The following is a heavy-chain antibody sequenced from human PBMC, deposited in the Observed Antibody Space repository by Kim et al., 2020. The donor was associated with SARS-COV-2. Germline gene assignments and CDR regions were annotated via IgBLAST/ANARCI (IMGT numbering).Heavy chain of an antibody. CDR1: GFTFSSYG. J-gene: IGHJ4*02. CDR2: IGVTDGSS. V-gene: IGHV3-23*01. CDR3: AKVRLAGAGRDFDY. Sequence: GGSLILSCAASGFTFSSYGMTWVRQAPGKGLEWVSIIGVTDGSSYYADSVRGRFTISRDNSKNTLSLQMNSLRADDTAVYHCAKVRLAGAGRDFDYWGQGTLVTVSS. D-gene: IGHD6-13*01.